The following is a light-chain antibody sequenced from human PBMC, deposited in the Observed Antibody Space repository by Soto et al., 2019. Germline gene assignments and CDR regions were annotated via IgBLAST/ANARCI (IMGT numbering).Light chain of an antibody. CDR1: NGDVGSYDL. CDR3: CSYAGGNTLI. V-gene: IGLV2-23*01. J-gene: IGLJ2*01. Sequence: QSALTQPASVSGSPGQSITISCTGTNGDVGSYDLVSWYQQYPGKAPKLIIYEANKRPSGVSNRFSGAKSGNTASLTISGLQTEDEADYDCCSYAGGNTLIFGGGTKLTVL. CDR2: EAN.